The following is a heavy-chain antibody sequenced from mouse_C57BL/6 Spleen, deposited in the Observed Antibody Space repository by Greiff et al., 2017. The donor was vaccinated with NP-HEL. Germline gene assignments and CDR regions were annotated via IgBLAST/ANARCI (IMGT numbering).Heavy chain of an antibody. CDR1: GYTFTDYN. Sequence: EVKLLESGPELVKPGASVKIPCKASGYTFTDYNMDWVKQSHGKSLEWIGDINPNNGGTIYNQKFKGKATLTVDKSSSTAYMELRSLTSEDTAVYYCAREDYYGSSPMDYWGQGTSVTVSS. J-gene: IGHJ4*01. D-gene: IGHD1-1*01. CDR2: INPNNGGT. CDR3: AREDYYGSSPMDY. V-gene: IGHV1-18*01.